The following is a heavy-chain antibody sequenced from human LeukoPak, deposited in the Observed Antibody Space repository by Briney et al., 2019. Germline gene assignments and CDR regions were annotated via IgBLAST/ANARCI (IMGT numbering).Heavy chain of an antibody. D-gene: IGHD4-17*01. CDR3: ARDSVKGYGDYGGSFDY. CDR1: GFTFSSYT. CDR2: ISYDGSNK. V-gene: IGHV3-30*04. J-gene: IGHJ4*02. Sequence: GGSLRLSCAASGFTFSSYTMHGGRQAPGKGLEWVAVISYDGSNKYYADSVKGRFTISRDNSKNTLHLQMYSLRAEDTAVYYCARDSVKGYGDYGGSFDYWGQGTLVTVSS.